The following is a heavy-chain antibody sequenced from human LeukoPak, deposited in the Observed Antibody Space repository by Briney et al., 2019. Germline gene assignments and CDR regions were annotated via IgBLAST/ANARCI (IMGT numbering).Heavy chain of an antibody. CDR2: ISAYNGNT. Sequence: ASVRVSCKASGYTFTSYGISWVRQAPGQGLEWMGWISAYNGNTNYAQKLQGRVTMTTDTSTSTAYMELRSLRSDDTAVYYCARARGIGMIPSAERAFDIWGQGTTVTVSS. V-gene: IGHV1-18*01. D-gene: IGHD3-22*01. CDR3: ARARGIGMIPSAERAFDI. J-gene: IGHJ3*02. CDR1: GYTFTSYG.